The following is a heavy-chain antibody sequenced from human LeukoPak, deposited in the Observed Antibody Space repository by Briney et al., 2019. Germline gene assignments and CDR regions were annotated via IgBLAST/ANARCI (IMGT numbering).Heavy chain of an antibody. J-gene: IGHJ4*02. V-gene: IGHV3-13*01. CDR3: ARAVAGTFFDY. Sequence: PGGSLRLSCAASGFTFSNYDMHWVRQATGKGLEWVSVIGIAGDTYYPGSVKDRFTISREDAKNSLYLQMNSLRAGDTAVYYCARAVAGTFFDYWGQGTLVPVSS. CDR1: GFTFSNYD. CDR2: IGIAGDT. D-gene: IGHD6-19*01.